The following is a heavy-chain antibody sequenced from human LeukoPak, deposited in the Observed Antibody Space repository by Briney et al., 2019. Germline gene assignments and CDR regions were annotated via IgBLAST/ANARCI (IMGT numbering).Heavy chain of an antibody. D-gene: IGHD5-18*01. J-gene: IGHJ3*02. V-gene: IGHV4-59*01. Sequence: SETLSLTCTVCGGSISSYYWSWLRQPPGKGLEWLGYIYYSGSTNYNPSLKSRVTISVDTSKNQFSLKLSSVTAADAAVYYCATVDTDDAFDIWGQGTMVTVSS. CDR1: GGSISSYY. CDR2: IYYSGST. CDR3: ATVDTDDAFDI.